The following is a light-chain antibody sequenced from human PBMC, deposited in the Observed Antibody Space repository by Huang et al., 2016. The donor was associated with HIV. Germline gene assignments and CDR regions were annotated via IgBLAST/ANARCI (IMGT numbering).Light chain of an antibody. J-gene: IGKJ4*01. CDR3: QQRRSWPLT. CDR2: DGS. V-gene: IGKV3-11*01. CDR1: QTIWTY. Sequence: EVVLTQSPPTSSLFPGGTATLSCRASQTIWTYVAWYRQRPGQGPRLLIYDGSNSAAGVPARISGAGSGTTFALSISGLESEEFGVYYCQQRRSWPLTFGGGTKVEV.